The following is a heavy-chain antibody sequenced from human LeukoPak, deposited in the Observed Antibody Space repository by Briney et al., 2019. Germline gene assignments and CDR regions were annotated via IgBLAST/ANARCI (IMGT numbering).Heavy chain of an antibody. Sequence: GGSLRLSCAISGFIFNTNGMNWVRQSPGKGLEWLATIAGGDQSTYYSDSVKGRFAISRDNSKNTVFLHMNSLRVEDTAVYYCARGVYWSLDYWGQGTPVTVSS. V-gene: IGHV3-23*01. CDR2: IAGGDQST. CDR3: ARGVYWSLDY. J-gene: IGHJ4*02. D-gene: IGHD1-1*01. CDR1: GFIFNTNG.